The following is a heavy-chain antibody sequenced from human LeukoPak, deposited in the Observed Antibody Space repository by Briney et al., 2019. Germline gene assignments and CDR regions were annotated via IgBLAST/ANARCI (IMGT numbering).Heavy chain of an antibody. J-gene: IGHJ3*02. D-gene: IGHD3-10*01. Sequence: GGSLRLSCAASGFPFSSYDMSWVRQAPGRGVVWVSRINSDGRSTDYADSVKGRFTISRDNAKNTLYLQMNGLRAEDTAVYYCARLDPYYGSRSFDAFDIWGQGTMVTVSS. CDR3: ARLDPYYGSRSFDAFDI. V-gene: IGHV3-74*01. CDR2: INSDGRST. CDR1: GFPFSSYD.